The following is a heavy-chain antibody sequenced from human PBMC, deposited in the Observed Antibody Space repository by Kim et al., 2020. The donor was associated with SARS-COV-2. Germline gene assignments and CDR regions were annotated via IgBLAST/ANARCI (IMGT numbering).Heavy chain of an antibody. J-gene: IGHJ6*02. D-gene: IGHD3-22*01. CDR2: INHSGST. V-gene: IGHV4-34*01. CDR3: ARGWVYYDSSGYWWGYYGMDV. Sequence: SQTLSLTCAVYGGSFSGYYWSWIRQPPGKGLEWIGEINHSGSTNYNPSLKSRVTISVDTSKNQFSLKLSSVTAADTAVYYCARGWVYYDSSGYWWGYYGMDVWGQGTTVTVSS. CDR1: GGSFSGYY.